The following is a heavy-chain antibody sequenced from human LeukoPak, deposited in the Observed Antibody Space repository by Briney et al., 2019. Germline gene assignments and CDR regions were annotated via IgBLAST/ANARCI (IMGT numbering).Heavy chain of an antibody. J-gene: IGHJ1*01. CDR1: GFTFDNYA. D-gene: IGHD5-18*01. Sequence: GGSLRLSCAASGFTFDNYAMSWVRQAPGKGLEWVSGISGSGVGTYYADSVKGRVTISRDNSKNTLYLQMSSLRAEDTSVYSCARTADTAMVTGYFQHWGQGTLVTVSS. V-gene: IGHV3-23*01. CDR2: ISGSGVGT. CDR3: ARTADTAMVTGYFQH.